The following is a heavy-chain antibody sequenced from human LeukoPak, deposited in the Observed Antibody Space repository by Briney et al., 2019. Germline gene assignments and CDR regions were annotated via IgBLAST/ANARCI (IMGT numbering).Heavy chain of an antibody. D-gene: IGHD2-2*01. CDR1: GYSFTSYW. V-gene: IGHV5-51*01. J-gene: IGHJ3*02. Sequence: GESLKISCKGSGYSFTSYWIGWVRQMPGKGLEWMGIIYPGDSDTRYSPSFQGQVTISADKSISTAYLQWSSLKASDTAMYYCARTLFYCSSTSCQDAFDIWGQGTMVTVSS. CDR2: IYPGDSDT. CDR3: ARTLFYCSSTSCQDAFDI.